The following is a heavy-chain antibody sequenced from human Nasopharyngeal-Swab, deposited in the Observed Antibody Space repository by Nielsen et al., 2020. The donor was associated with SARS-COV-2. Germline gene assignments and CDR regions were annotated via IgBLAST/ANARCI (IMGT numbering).Heavy chain of an antibody. D-gene: IGHD5-18*01. CDR1: GFTFSSYG. CDR2: ISYDGSNK. Sequence: GESLKISCAASGFTFSSYGMHWVRQAPGKGLEWVAVISYDGSNKCYADSVKGRFTISRDNSKNTLYLQMNSLRAEDTAVYYCAKDLGYSYGSVGMDVWGQGTTVTVSS. V-gene: IGHV3-30*18. CDR3: AKDLGYSYGSVGMDV. J-gene: IGHJ6*02.